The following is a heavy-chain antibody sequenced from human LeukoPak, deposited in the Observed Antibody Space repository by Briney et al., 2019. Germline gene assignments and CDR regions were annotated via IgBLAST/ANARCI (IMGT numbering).Heavy chain of an antibody. V-gene: IGHV3-7*01. D-gene: IGHD2-15*01. CDR3: ARAREAPANVFPDH. CDR1: GFPLSRHL. CDR2: KNQDGREK. Sequence: PGGPLTLSCGASGFPLSRHLMPWLRQSPGKGLEWWANKNQDGREKYYGDSVTGRFTISRDNAENSLFLQMNSLRADDTGVYYCARAREAPANVFPDHWGQGVVVTVSS. J-gene: IGHJ4*02.